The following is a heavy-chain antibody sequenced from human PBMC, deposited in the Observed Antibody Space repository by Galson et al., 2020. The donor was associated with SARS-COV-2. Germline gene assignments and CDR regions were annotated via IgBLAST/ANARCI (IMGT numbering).Heavy chain of an antibody. Sequence: GESLKISCKGSGYSFSSYWIGWVRQMPGKGLEWMGIIHPADSDTRYSPSFQGQVTISVDKSINTAYLQWSSLKASDTAMFYCTRPRGSYGGNYIDYWGQGTLVTVSS. D-gene: IGHD1-26*01. V-gene: IGHV5-51*01. CDR2: IHPADSDT. J-gene: IGHJ4*02. CDR1: GYSFSSYW. CDR3: TRPRGSYGGNYIDY.